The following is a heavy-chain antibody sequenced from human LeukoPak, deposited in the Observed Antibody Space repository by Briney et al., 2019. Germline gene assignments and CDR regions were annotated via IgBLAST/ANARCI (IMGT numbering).Heavy chain of an antibody. CDR1: GYTFTGYY. Sequence: LGASVKVSCKASGYTFTGYYMHWVQQAPGQGLEWMGWINPNSGGTNYAQKFQGRVTMTRDTSISTAYMELSRLRSDDTAVYYCAGDAQLGDDYWGQGTLVTVSS. J-gene: IGHJ4*02. CDR2: INPNSGGT. CDR3: AGDAQLGDDY. V-gene: IGHV1-2*03. D-gene: IGHD7-27*01.